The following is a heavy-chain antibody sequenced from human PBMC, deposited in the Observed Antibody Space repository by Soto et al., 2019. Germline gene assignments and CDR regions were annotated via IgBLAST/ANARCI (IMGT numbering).Heavy chain of an antibody. D-gene: IGHD3-9*01. Sequence: GESLKISCKGSGYSFTSYWISWVRQMPGKGLEWMGRVDPSDSYTNYSPSFQGHVTISADKSISTAYLQWSSLKASDTAMYYCARTGAYYDILTGYYMVYYFDYWGQGTLVTVSS. J-gene: IGHJ4*02. CDR2: VDPSDSYT. V-gene: IGHV5-10-1*01. CDR1: GYSFTSYW. CDR3: ARTGAYYDILTGYYMVYYFDY.